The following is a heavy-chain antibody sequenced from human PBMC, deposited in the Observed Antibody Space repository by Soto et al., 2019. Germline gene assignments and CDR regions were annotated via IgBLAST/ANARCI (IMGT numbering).Heavy chain of an antibody. CDR3: ARDNRSFWNGYYRRYDYYGMDV. CDR1: GFSFSDYY. Sequence: HVQLVESGGGLVEPGGSLRLSCAASGFSFSDYYVNWIRQAPGKGLEWISYTGRSLYPIYYADSVKGRFSISRDSAKNSVFLQMDSLTVEYTAVYYCARDNRSFWNGYYRRYDYYGMDVWGRGTTVIVSS. D-gene: IGHD3-3*01. CDR2: TGRSLYPI. J-gene: IGHJ6*02. V-gene: IGHV3-11*01.